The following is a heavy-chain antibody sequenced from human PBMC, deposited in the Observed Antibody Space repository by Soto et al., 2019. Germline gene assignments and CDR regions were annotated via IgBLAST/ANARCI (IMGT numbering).Heavy chain of an antibody. D-gene: IGHD2-21*01. CDR1: GGTFSIYA. CDR2: IIPIFGTA. V-gene: IGHV1-69*13. Sequence: SVKVSCKASGGTFSIYAISWVLQAPGQGLEWMGGIIPIFGTANYAQKFQGRVTITADESTSTAYMELSSLRSEDTAVYYWARDMGSDTKNWFDPWGQGTRVTVAS. J-gene: IGHJ5*02. CDR3: ARDMGSDTKNWFDP.